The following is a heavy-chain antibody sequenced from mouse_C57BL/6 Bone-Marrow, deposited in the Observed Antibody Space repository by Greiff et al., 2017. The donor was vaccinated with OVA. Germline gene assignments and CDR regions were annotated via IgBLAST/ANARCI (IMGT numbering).Heavy chain of an antibody. Sequence: VTLMESGPELVKPGASVKISCKASGYAFSSSWMNWVKQRPGKGLAWIGRIYPGDGDTNYNGKFKGKATLTADKSSSTAYMQLSSLTSEDSAVYFCARVIYYGNHGYWYFDVWGTGTTVTVSS. J-gene: IGHJ1*03. V-gene: IGHV1-82*01. CDR3: ARVIYYGNHGYWYFDV. D-gene: IGHD2-1*01. CDR2: IYPGDGDT. CDR1: GYAFSSSW.